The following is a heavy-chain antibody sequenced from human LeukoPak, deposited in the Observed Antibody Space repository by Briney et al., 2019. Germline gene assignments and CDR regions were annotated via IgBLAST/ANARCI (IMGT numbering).Heavy chain of an antibody. Sequence: GGSLRLSCAASGFTFSIYSMSWVRQAPGKGLEWVSYISSSSSTISYADSVKGRFTISRDNAENSLYLQMNSLRAEDTAVYYCTPTPRITIFGVVPPGDVWGKGTTVTVSS. J-gene: IGHJ6*04. CDR1: GFTFSIYS. CDR2: ISSSSSTI. D-gene: IGHD3-3*01. V-gene: IGHV3-48*01. CDR3: TPTPRITIFGVVPPGDV.